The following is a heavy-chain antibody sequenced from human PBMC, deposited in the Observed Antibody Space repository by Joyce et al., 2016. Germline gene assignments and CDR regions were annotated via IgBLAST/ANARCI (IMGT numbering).Heavy chain of an antibody. CDR3: ARIIAAARFNWFDP. CDR2: LWYDGVTE. J-gene: IGHJ5*02. V-gene: IGHV3-33*01. CDR1: GFTLNSYG. Sequence: QVQLVESGGGVVQPGRSLRLSCAASGFTLNSYGINWVRQAPGKGLEWVAVLWYDGVTEYYADSVKGRFTISRDTSKNTLSLQMNSLRVEDTAVYYCARIIAAARFNWFDPWGQGTLVTVSS. D-gene: IGHD6-13*01.